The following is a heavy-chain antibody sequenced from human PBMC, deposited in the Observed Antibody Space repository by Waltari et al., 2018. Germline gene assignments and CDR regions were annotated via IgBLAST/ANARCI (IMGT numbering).Heavy chain of an antibody. CDR2: IIPIVGTA. D-gene: IGHD2-15*01. Sequence: QVQLVQSGAEVKKPGSSVKVSCKASGGTFSSYAISWVRQAPGQGLEWMGGIIPIVGTANYAQKFQGRVTITTDESTSTAYMELSSLRSEDTAVYYCARGGPGYCSGGSCYPNWFDPWGQGTLVTVSS. CDR3: ARGGPGYCSGGSCYPNWFDP. V-gene: IGHV1-69*05. CDR1: GGTFSSYA. J-gene: IGHJ5*02.